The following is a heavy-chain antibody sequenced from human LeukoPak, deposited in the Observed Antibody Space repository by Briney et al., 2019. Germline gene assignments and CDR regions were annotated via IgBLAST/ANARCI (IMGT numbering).Heavy chain of an antibody. CDR1: GGSISSSSYY. D-gene: IGHD6-13*01. Sequence: KPSETLSLTCTVSGGSISSSSYYWGWIRQPPGKGLEWIGSIYYSGSTNYNPSLKSRVTMSVDTSKNQFSLKLSSVTAADTAVYYCARVRIAAAATYYFDYWGQGTLVTVSS. J-gene: IGHJ4*02. CDR3: ARVRIAAAATYYFDY. CDR2: IYYSGST. V-gene: IGHV4-39*07.